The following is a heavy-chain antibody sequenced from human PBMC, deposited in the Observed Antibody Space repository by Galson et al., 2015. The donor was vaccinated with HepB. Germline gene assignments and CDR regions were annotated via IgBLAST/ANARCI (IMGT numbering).Heavy chain of an antibody. J-gene: IGHJ5*02. CDR3: ARDWGIAVAGTWWFDP. V-gene: IGHV3-21*06. Sequence: SLRLSCAASGFMFSSYNMNWVRQAPGKGLEWVSSISSSSDYIHYVDSVKGRFTISRDNAKNTLYLQMNSLRAEDTAVYYCARDWGIAVAGTWWFDPWGQGTLVTVSS. CDR1: GFMFSSYN. D-gene: IGHD6-19*01. CDR2: ISSSSDYI.